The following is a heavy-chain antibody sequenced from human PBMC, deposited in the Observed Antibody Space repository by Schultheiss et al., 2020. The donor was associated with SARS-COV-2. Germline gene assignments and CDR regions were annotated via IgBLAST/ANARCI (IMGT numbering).Heavy chain of an antibody. Sequence: GGSLRLSCAASGFTFSSYGMHWVRQAPGKGLEWVAVIWYDGSNKYYADSVKGRFTISRDNSKNTLYLQMNSLRAEDTAVYYCARDGGLYSSSSYSDYWGQGTLVTVSS. J-gene: IGHJ4*02. CDR2: IWYDGSNK. CDR1: GFTFSSYG. V-gene: IGHV3-33*01. D-gene: IGHD6-6*01. CDR3: ARDGGLYSSSSYSDY.